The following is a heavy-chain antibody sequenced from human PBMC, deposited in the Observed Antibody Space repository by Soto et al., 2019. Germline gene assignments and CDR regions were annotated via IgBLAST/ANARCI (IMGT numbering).Heavy chain of an antibody. CDR2: INAGNGNT. Sequence: ASVKVSCKASGYTFTSYAMHWVRQAPGQRLEWMGWINAGNGNTKYSQKFQGRVTITRDTSASTAYMELSSLRSEDTAVYYCAREPQAGYGGTYNWFDPWGQGNLVTVSS. V-gene: IGHV1-3*01. J-gene: IGHJ5*02. D-gene: IGHD5-12*01. CDR1: GYTFTSYA. CDR3: AREPQAGYGGTYNWFDP.